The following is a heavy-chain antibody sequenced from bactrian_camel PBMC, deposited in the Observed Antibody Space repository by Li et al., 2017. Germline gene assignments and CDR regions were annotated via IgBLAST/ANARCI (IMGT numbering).Heavy chain of an antibody. D-gene: IGHD4*01. Sequence: HVQLVESVGGSVQSGGSLRLSCTASGFTDSDYCIGWYHRTPEKGCEPVAILRSDGTTYYAESVKGRFTCSRDNAKKTVDLQLNSLTTEDMAMYYCVTGTVANIWPGLGTWGQGTQVTVS. V-gene: IGHV3S55*01. CDR3: VTGTVANIWPGLGT. J-gene: IGHJ4*01. CDR2: LRSDGTT. CDR1: GFTDSDYC.